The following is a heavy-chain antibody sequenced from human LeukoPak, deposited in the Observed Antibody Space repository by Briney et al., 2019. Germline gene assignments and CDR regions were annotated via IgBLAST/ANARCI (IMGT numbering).Heavy chain of an antibody. V-gene: IGHV1-69*04. CDR2: IIPILGIA. D-gene: IGHD6-6*01. CDR1: GGTFSSYT. Sequence: SVKVSCKASGGTFSSYTISWVRQAPGQGLERMGRIIPILGIANYAQKLQGRVTITADKTTSTAYMELSSLRSEDTAVYYCARDWRAARFDPWGQGTLVTVSS. J-gene: IGHJ5*02. CDR3: ARDWRAARFDP.